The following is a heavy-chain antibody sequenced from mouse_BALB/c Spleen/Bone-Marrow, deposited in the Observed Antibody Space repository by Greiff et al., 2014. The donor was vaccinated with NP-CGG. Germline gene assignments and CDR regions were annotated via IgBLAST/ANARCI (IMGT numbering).Heavy chain of an antibody. V-gene: IGHV1-18*01. CDR3: ARGGYSHYYAMDY. J-gene: IGHJ4*01. Sequence: VQLKESGPELVKPGASMKISCKASGYSFTGYTMNWVKQSHGKNLEWIGLINPYNGGTSYNQKFKGKATLTVDKSSSTAYMELLSLTSEDAAVYYCARGGYSHYYAMDYGGQGTSVTVSS. D-gene: IGHD2-3*01. CDR2: INPYNGGT. CDR1: GYSFTGYT.